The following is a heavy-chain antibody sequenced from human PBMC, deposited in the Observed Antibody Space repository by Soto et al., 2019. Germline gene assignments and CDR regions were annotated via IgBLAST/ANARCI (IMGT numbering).Heavy chain of an antibody. CDR1: GYSFTSYW. J-gene: IGHJ4*02. V-gene: IGHV5-51*01. Sequence: PGESLKISCKGSGYSFTSYWIAWVRQMPGKGLEWMGIIYPGDSDTRYSPSFQGQVTISADKSISTAYLQWSSLKASDTAMYYCARLGGWAVTTTYVNYWGQGTLVTVSS. CDR2: IYPGDSDT. CDR3: ARLGGWAVTTTYVNY. D-gene: IGHD4-17*01.